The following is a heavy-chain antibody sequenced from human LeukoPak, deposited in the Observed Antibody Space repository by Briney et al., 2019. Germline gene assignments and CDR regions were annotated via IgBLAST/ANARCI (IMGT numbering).Heavy chain of an antibody. Sequence: ASVKVSCKASGYTFTSYYMHWVRQAPGQGLEWMGWISAYNGNTNYAQKLQGRVTMTTDTSTSTAYMELRSLRSDDTAVYYCARDVSETYYDILTGYTTSPFDYWGQGTLVTVSS. CDR1: GYTFTSYY. V-gene: IGHV1-18*04. CDR3: ARDVSETYYDILTGYTTSPFDY. D-gene: IGHD3-9*01. CDR2: ISAYNGNT. J-gene: IGHJ4*02.